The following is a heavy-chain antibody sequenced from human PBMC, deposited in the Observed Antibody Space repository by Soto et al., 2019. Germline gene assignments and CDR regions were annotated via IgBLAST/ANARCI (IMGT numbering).Heavy chain of an antibody. CDR2: IKSKTDGGTT. J-gene: IGHJ4*02. Sequence: EVQLVESGGGLVKPGGSLRLSCAASGFTFSNAWMNWVRQAPGKGLEWVGRIKSKTDGGTTDYAAPVKGRFTISRDDSKNTLYLQMNSLKTEDTAVYYCTTDIRIAAAGIDYWGQGTLVTVSS. D-gene: IGHD6-13*01. CDR3: TTDIRIAAAGIDY. CDR1: GFTFSNAW. V-gene: IGHV3-15*07.